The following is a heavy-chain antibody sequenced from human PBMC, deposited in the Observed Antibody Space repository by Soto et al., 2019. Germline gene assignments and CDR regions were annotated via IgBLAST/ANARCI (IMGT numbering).Heavy chain of an antibody. Sequence: PGGSLRLCCAASGFTFSSYAMSWVRQAPGKGLEWVSAISGSGGSTYYADSVKGRFTISRDNSKNTLFLQMSSLRAEDTAVYYCAKGGVLTWFDSWGQGTLVTVSS. CDR3: AKGGVLTWFDS. CDR2: ISGSGGST. CDR1: GFTFSSYA. D-gene: IGHD2-8*01. V-gene: IGHV3-23*01. J-gene: IGHJ5*01.